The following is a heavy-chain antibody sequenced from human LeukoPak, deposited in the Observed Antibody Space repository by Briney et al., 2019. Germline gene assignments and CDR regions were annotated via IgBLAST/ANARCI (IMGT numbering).Heavy chain of an antibody. D-gene: IGHD2-15*01. Sequence: SETLSLTCTVSGGSFSSYYWNWIGQPPGKGLEWMGDIYYSGSTNCNPSLKSRVTISVDTSKNQFSLKLSSVTAADTAVYYCARVDCSGGSCYSFDYWGQGTLVTVSS. V-gene: IGHV4-59*01. CDR2: IYYSGST. J-gene: IGHJ4*02. CDR3: ARVDCSGGSCYSFDY. CDR1: GGSFSSYY.